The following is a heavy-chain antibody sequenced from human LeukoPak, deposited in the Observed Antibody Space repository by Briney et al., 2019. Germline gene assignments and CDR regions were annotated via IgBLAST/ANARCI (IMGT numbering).Heavy chain of an antibody. CDR2: IKQDGGEK. V-gene: IGHV3-7*03. CDR3: ARDDRPLDY. CDR1: GITFSRYW. Sequence: GGSLRLSCVDSGITFSRYWMSWVRQAPGKGLEWVANIKQDGGEKYYVDSVKGRFTISRDNAKNSLYLQMNSLRVEDTAVYYCARDDRPLDYWGQGTLVTVSS. J-gene: IGHJ4*02.